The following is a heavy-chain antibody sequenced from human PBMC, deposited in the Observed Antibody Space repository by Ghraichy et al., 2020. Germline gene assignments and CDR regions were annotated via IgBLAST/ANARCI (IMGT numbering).Heavy chain of an antibody. CDR3: AKDQGSWVKYYYGMDV. J-gene: IGHJ6*02. CDR1: GFTFSSYG. CDR2: ISYDGSNK. Sequence: GESLRLSCAASGFTFSSYGMHWVRQAPGKGLEWVAVISYDGSNKYYADSVKGRFTISRDNSKNTLYLQMNSLRAEDTAVYYCAKDQGSWVKYYYGMDVWGQGTTVTVSS. D-gene: IGHD1-26*01. V-gene: IGHV3-30*18.